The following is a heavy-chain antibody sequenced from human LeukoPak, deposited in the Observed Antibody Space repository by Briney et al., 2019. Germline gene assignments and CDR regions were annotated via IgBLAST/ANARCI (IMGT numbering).Heavy chain of an antibody. V-gene: IGHV4-59*01. CDR2: IYYSGST. CDR3: ARVGKLLRFGVPLDAFDI. D-gene: IGHD3-10*01. J-gene: IGHJ3*02. CDR1: GGSISSYY. Sequence: KPSETLSLTCTVSGGSISSYYWSWIRQPPGKGLEWIGYIYYSGSTNYNPSLKSRVTISVDTSKNQFSLKLSSVTAADTAVYYCARVGKLLRFGVPLDAFDIWGQGTMVTVSS.